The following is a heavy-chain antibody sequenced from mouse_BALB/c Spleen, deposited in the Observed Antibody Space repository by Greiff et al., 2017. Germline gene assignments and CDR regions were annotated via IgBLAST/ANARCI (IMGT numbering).Heavy chain of an antibody. Sequence: VQLQQSGPELVKPGASVKISCKASGYSFTGYFMNWVMQSHGKSLEWIGRINPYNGDTFYNQKFKGRATLTVDKSSSTAHMELRSLASEDSAVYYCARSGYYGSSDAMDYWGQGTSVTVSS. J-gene: IGHJ4*01. CDR3: ARSGYYGSSDAMDY. D-gene: IGHD1-1*01. V-gene: IGHV1-20*02. CDR2: INPYNGDT. CDR1: GYSFTGYF.